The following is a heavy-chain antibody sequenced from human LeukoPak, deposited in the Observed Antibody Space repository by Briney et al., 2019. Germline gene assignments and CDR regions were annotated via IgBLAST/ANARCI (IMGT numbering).Heavy chain of an antibody. Sequence: PSETLSLTCTVSGGSISSYYWSWIRQPPGKGLEWIGYIYYSGSTYYNPSLKSRVTISVDTSKNQFSLKLSSVTAADTAVYYCARFELINWFDPWGQGTLVTVSS. CDR3: ARFELINWFDP. D-gene: IGHD1-26*01. V-gene: IGHV4-59*01. J-gene: IGHJ5*02. CDR1: GGSISSYY. CDR2: IYYSGST.